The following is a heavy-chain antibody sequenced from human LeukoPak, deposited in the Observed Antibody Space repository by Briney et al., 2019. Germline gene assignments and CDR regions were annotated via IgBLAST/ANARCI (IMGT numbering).Heavy chain of an antibody. Sequence: GGSLRLSCAASGFIFSGYGMHWVRQAPGKGLEWVALISHDGSTKHYADSVKGRFTISRDNSKSTLFLQMTSLRVEDTAVYFCAKDRIIISFGDVSRHWGQGTLVTVSS. J-gene: IGHJ1*01. D-gene: IGHD3-10*01. CDR1: GFIFSGYG. CDR3: AKDRIIISFGDVSRH. V-gene: IGHV3-30*18. CDR2: ISHDGSTK.